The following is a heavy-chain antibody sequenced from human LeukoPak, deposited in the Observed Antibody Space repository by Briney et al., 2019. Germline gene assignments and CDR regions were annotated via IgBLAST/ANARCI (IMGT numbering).Heavy chain of an antibody. CDR2: IKSKTDGETT. D-gene: IGHD3-10*01. Sequence: GGSLRLSCADSGFTFTNAWMSWVRQAPGKGLGWIGRIKSKTDGETTNYAEPVRGRFTISRDDSKSAVYLQMNSLKIEDTAVYYCTTDLGTYYHGSQRLIPIDYWGQGTLVTVSS. J-gene: IGHJ4*02. CDR3: TTDLGTYYHGSQRLIPIDY. V-gene: IGHV3-15*01. CDR1: GFTFTNAW.